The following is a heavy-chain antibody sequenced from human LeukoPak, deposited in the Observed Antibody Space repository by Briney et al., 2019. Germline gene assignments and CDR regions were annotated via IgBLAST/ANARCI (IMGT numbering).Heavy chain of an antibody. V-gene: IGHV1-18*01. J-gene: IGHJ4*02. Sequence: GASVKVSCKASGYTFTSYGISWVRQAPGQGLEWMGWISAYNGNTNYAQKLQGRVTMTTDTSTSTAYMELRSLRSNDTAVYYCAREGYDSSGYYPFDYWGQGTLVTVSS. CDR3: AREGYDSSGYYPFDY. D-gene: IGHD3-22*01. CDR2: ISAYNGNT. CDR1: GYTFTSYG.